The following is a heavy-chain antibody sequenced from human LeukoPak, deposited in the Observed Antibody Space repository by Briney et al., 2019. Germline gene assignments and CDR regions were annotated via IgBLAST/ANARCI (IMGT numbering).Heavy chain of an antibody. J-gene: IGHJ3*02. CDR1: GGTFSSYA. Sequence: SVKVSCKASGGTFSSYAISWVRQAPGQGLEWIGRIIPIFGTANYAQKFQGRVTITTDESTSTAYMELSSLRSEDTAVYYCARVLDSYGYYAFDIWGQGTTVTVSS. V-gene: IGHV1-69*05. CDR2: IIPIFGTA. D-gene: IGHD5-18*01. CDR3: ARVLDSYGYYAFDI.